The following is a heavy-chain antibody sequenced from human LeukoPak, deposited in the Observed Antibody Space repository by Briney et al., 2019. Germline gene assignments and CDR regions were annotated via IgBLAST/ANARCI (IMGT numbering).Heavy chain of an antibody. CDR2: ISGSGGST. V-gene: IGHV3-23*01. CDR1: GFTFGSYA. Sequence: GGSLRLSCAASGFTFGSYAMSWVRQAPGKGLEWVSAISGSGGSTYYADSVKGRFTISRDNSKNTLYLQMNSLRAEDTAVYYCAKDHTAMPYGFDYWGQGTLVTVSS. J-gene: IGHJ4*02. CDR3: AKDHTAMPYGFDY. D-gene: IGHD5-18*01.